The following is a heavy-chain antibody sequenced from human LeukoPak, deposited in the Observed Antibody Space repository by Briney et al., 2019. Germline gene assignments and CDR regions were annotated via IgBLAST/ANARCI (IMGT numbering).Heavy chain of an antibody. CDR3: ATPPPYSGDAFDI. V-gene: IGHV1-24*01. CDR2: FDPEDGET. CDR1: GYTLTELS. Sequence: ASVTVSCTVSGYTLTELSMHWVRQAPGKGLERMGGFDPEDGETIYAQKFQGRVTMTEDTSTDTAYMELSSLRSEDTAVYYCATPPPYSGDAFDIWGQGTMVTVSS. J-gene: IGHJ3*02. D-gene: IGHD1-26*01.